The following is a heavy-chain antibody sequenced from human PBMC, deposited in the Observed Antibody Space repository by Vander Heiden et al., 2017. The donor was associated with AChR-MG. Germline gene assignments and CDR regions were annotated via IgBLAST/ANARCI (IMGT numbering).Heavy chain of an antibody. CDR1: GFTFRDYF. CDR3: ARGRFWNVF. Sequence: QVQLVESGGGLVKPGESLRPSCAGSGFTFRDYFMTWVRQAPGKGLEWLSFISGGGTTTSYADSVRGRFTISRDNSKNLIYLQMNSLRADDTAVYYCARGRFWNVFWGQGTLVTVSS. D-gene: IGHD1-1*01. J-gene: IGHJ4*02. V-gene: IGHV3-11*01. CDR2: ISGGGTTT.